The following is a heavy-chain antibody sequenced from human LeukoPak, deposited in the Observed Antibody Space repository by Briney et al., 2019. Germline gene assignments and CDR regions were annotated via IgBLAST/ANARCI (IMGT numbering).Heavy chain of an antibody. J-gene: IGHJ4*02. CDR3: ARGLELYYSSGWYGY. D-gene: IGHD6-19*01. CDR1: GGTFSSYA. CDR2: IIPILGIA. V-gene: IGHV1-69*04. Sequence: ASVKVSCKASGGTFSSYAISWVRQAPGQGLEWMGRIIPILGIANYAQKFQGRVTITADKSTSTAYMELSSLRSEDTAVYYCARGLELYYSSGWYGYWGQGTLVTVSS.